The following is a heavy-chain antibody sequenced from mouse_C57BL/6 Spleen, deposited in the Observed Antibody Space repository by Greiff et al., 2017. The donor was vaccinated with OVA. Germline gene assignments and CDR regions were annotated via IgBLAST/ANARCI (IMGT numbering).Heavy chain of an antibody. CDR1: GFSLTSYG. D-gene: IGHD1-1*01. Sequence: VHLVESGPGLVAPSQSLSITCTVSGFSLTSYGVHWVRQPPGKGLAWLVVLWSDGSTTYNSALKSRLSISKDNSKSQVFLKMNSLQTDDTAMYYCARHGYYGSYWYVDVWGTGTTVTVSS. V-gene: IGHV2-6-1*01. CDR3: ARHGYYGSYWYVDV. CDR2: LWSDGST. J-gene: IGHJ1*03.